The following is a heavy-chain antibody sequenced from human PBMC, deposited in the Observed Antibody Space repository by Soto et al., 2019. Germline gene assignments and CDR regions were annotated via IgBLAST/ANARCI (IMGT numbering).Heavy chain of an antibody. J-gene: IGHJ4*02. CDR2: IYHSGST. CDR3: AGELSNSPEYFDF. V-gene: IGHV4-4*02. D-gene: IGHD6-6*01. Sequence: SETLSLTCAVSGGSISSSNWWSWVRQPPGKGLEWIGEIYHSGSTNYNPSLKSRVTISVDKSKNQFSLSLNSLNAADTAVYYCAGELSNSPEYFDFWGPGTLVTVSS. CDR1: GGSISSSNW.